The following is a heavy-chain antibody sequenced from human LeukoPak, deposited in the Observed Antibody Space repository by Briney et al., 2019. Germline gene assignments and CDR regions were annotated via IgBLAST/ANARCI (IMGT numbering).Heavy chain of an antibody. CDR1: GGSFRGYY. D-gene: IGHD3-9*01. CDR2: ISHSGST. J-gene: IGHJ4*02. CDR3: ARGDILTGYSY. V-gene: IGHV4-34*01. Sequence: SETLSLTCAVYGGSFRGYYWSWIRQPPGKGLEWIGEISHSGSTNYNPSLKSRVTISVDTSKNQFSLKLNSVTAADTAVYYCARGDILTGYSYWGQGTLVTVSS.